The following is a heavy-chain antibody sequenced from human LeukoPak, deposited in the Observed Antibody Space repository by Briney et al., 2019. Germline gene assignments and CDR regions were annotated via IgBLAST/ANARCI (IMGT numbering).Heavy chain of an antibody. D-gene: IGHD1-26*01. J-gene: IGHJ4*02. CDR1: GYTFTSYD. CDR3: ARDVGSYGSYYFDY. V-gene: IGHV1-8*01. CDR2: MNPNSGNT. Sequence: GASVKVSCKASGYTFTSYDINWVRQATGQGLEWMGWMNPNSGNTGYAQKFQGRVTMTRNTSISTAYMELSSLRSEDTAVYYCARDVGSYGSYYFDYWGQGTLVTVSS.